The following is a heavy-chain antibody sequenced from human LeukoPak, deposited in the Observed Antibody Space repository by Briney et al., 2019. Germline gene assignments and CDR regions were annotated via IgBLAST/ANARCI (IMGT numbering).Heavy chain of an antibody. V-gene: IGHV4-61*02. CDR1: GGSISSGSYY. CDR3: ARVRWGSGSTLYYYCYYMDV. CDR2: IYTSGST. J-gene: IGHJ6*03. Sequence: SETLSLTCTVSGGSISSGSYYWSWIRQPAGKGLEWIGRIYTSGSTNYNPSLKSRITISVDTSKNQFSLKLSSVTAADTAVYYCARVRWGSGSTLYYYCYYMDVWGKGTTVTVSS. D-gene: IGHD3-22*01.